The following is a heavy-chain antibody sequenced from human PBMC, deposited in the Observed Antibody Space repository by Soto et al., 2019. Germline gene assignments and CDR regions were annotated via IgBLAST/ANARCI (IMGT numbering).Heavy chain of an antibody. J-gene: IGHJ4*02. V-gene: IGHV4-59*01. CDR3: ARNENDVLTGFDY. D-gene: IGHD3-9*01. CDR1: GGSISSYY. Sequence: QVQLQESGPGLVKPSETLSLTCTVSGGSISSYYWSWIRQPPGKGLEWIGYIYYSGSTNYNPSLKRRVTISVDTSKAQFPLKLTSVTAADTAVYYCARNENDVLTGFDYWGQGILVTVSS. CDR2: IYYSGST.